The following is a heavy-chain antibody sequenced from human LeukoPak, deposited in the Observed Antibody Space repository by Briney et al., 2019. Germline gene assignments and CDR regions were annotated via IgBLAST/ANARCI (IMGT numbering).Heavy chain of an antibody. CDR3: ARYNWNYVVDY. D-gene: IGHD1-7*01. J-gene: IGHJ4*02. CDR1: GGSVSSYY. CDR2: IYPSGST. Sequence: SETLSLTCTVSGGSVSSYYWSWIRQPAGKGPEWIGRIYPSGSTNYNPSLKSRVTMSVDTSKNQFSLKLSSVTAADTAVYYCARYNWNYVVDYWGQGTLVTVSS. V-gene: IGHV4-4*07.